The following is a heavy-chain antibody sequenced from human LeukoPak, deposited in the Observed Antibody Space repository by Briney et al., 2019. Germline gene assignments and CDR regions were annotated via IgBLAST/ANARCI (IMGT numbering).Heavy chain of an antibody. CDR2: INSSSSYT. J-gene: IGHJ5*02. CDR3: ARDHKDDILIDGGNWFDP. V-gene: IGHV3-11*06. Sequence: GGSLRLSCAASGFTFSDYYMSWIRQAPGKGLEWVSYINSSSSYTNYADSVKGRFTISRDNAKNSLYLQMNSLRAEDTAVYYCARDHKDDILIDGGNWFDPWGQGTLVTVSS. CDR1: GFTFSDYY. D-gene: IGHD3-9*01.